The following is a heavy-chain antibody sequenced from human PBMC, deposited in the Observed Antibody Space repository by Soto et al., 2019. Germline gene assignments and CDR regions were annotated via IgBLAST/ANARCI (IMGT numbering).Heavy chain of an antibody. V-gene: IGHV4-39*01. J-gene: IGHJ4*02. CDR2: MFYSENT. CDR1: GDSISSNTYY. CDR3: VSPEGYYDSSGYTLDY. D-gene: IGHD3-22*01. Sequence: QVQLQESGPGLVKSSETLSLTCTVSGDSISSNTYYWGWIRQPPGKGLEWIGSMFYSENTYYNPSLKSRVTLSIDTSKNQFSLKLNSVTAADTAVYYCVSPEGYYDSSGYTLDYWGQGTLVTVSS.